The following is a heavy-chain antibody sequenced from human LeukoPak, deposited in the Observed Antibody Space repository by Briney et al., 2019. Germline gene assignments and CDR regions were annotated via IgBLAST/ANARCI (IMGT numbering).Heavy chain of an antibody. Sequence: SQTLSLTCGISGDSVSSKSAAWNWIRQSPSRGLEWLGRTYYRSKWYNDFAVSVKSRITINPDTSKNQFSLHLNSVTPEDTAIYYCAGGTFLQYLLPFGSWGQGTLVTVSS. CDR1: GDSVSSKSAA. J-gene: IGHJ4*02. V-gene: IGHV6-1*01. D-gene: IGHD3-3*02. CDR3: AGGTFLQYLLPFGS. CDR2: TYYRSKWYN.